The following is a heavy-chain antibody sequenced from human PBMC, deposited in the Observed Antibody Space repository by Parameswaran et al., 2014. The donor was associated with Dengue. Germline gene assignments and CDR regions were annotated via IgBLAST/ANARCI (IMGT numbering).Heavy chain of an antibody. J-gene: IGHJ6*01. CDR3: ARDSTYCSGGNCYSSYYGMDV. Sequence: WVRQAPGQGLEWMGWISAYNGNTNYAQKLQGRVTMTTDASTSTAYMELRSLRSDDTAVYHCARDSTYCSGGNCYSSYYGMDVWGPRGPRSPSPQ. V-gene: IGHV1-18*01. CDR2: ISAYNGNT. D-gene: IGHD2-15*01.